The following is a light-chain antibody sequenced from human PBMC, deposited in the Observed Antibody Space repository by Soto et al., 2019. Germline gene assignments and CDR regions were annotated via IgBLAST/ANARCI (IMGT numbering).Light chain of an antibody. CDR2: WAS. J-gene: IGKJ4*01. Sequence: DIWMTQSPDSLAVSLGERATINCKSSQSFLYSSNNKNYLAWYQQKPGQPPKLLIYWASTRESGVPDRFSGSGSGTDFTLTISSLQAEDVAVYYCQQYYSTPVTFGGGTKVDIK. CDR1: QSFLYSSNNKNY. V-gene: IGKV4-1*01. CDR3: QQYYSTPVT.